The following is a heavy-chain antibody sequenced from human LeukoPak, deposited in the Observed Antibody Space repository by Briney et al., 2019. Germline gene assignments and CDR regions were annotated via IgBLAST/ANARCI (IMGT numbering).Heavy chain of an antibody. Sequence: GRSLRLSCAASGFTFSSYAMHWVRQAPGKGLEWVAVISYDGSNKYYADSVKGRFTISRDNAKNTLYLQMNSLRPEDTAVYYCATSFGSDSYYHIDYWGQGTLITVSS. CDR3: ATSFGSDSYYHIDY. D-gene: IGHD3-10*01. CDR2: ISYDGSNK. CDR1: GFTFSSYA. V-gene: IGHV3-30*04. J-gene: IGHJ4*02.